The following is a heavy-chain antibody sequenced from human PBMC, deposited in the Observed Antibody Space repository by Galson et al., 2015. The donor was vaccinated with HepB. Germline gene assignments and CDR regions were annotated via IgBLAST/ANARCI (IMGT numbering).Heavy chain of an antibody. Sequence: SVKVSCKVSGYTLTDLSMHWVRQAPGKGLEWMGGFDPEDGETIYAQKFQGRVTMTEDTSSDTAYMELCSLTSDDTAVYYCATTGIMISAANAFDIWGQGTMVTVSS. D-gene: IGHD2-2*01. J-gene: IGHJ3*02. CDR3: ATTGIMISAANAFDI. CDR2: FDPEDGET. CDR1: GYTLTDLS. V-gene: IGHV1-24*01.